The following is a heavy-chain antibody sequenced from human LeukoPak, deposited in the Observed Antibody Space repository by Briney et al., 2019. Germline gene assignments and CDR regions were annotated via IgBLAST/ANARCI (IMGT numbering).Heavy chain of an antibody. CDR1: GDSLSSSNYY. CDR2: IYYSGST. Sequence: SETLSLTCIVSGDSLSSSNYYWGWIRQPPGKGLEWIGNIYYSGSTYLNPSLKSRVTLSADTSKNQFSLKLSSVTAADTAVYYCARLFSAAAGNRGHWGQGTLVTVSS. J-gene: IGHJ4*02. CDR3: ARLFSAAAGNRGH. V-gene: IGHV4-39*01. D-gene: IGHD6-13*01.